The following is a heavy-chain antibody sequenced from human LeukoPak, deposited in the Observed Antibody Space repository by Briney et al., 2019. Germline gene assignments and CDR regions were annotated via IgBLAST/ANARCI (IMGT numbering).Heavy chain of an antibody. V-gene: IGHV3-15*01. D-gene: IGHD5-18*01. CDR2: IKSKTDGGTT. J-gene: IGHJ3*02. Sequence: PGGSLRLSCAASGITFSNAWMTWVRQAPGKGLEWVGRIKSKTDGGTTDYAAPVKGRFTISRDDSKNTLYLQMNSLKTEDTAVYYCTTAGYSYGYGGAFDIWGQGTMVTVSS. CDR3: TTAGYSYGYGGAFDI. CDR1: GITFSNAW.